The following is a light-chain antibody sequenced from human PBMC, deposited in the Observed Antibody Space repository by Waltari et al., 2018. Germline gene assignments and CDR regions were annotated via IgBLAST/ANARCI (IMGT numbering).Light chain of an antibody. CDR1: SNTIGRFPF. CDR2: AVH. J-gene: IGLJ2*01. Sequence: QSALTQPPSASGSLGQSVTISCTGTSNTIGRFPFVSWYQQHSGKAPKLIIYAVHKRPSGVRDRFSASAAGNTAALTVSALQAEDEADYYCNSYAGRHHLVFGGGTRLTVL. CDR3: NSYAGRHHLV. V-gene: IGLV2-8*01.